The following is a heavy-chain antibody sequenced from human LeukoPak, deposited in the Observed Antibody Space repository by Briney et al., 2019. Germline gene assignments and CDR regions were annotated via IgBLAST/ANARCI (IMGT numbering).Heavy chain of an antibody. V-gene: IGHV4-39*01. Sequence: SETLSLTCTVSGNSVRSSSFYWGWIRQPPGKGLEWIGSIYYSGTAYYNPSLKSRITISGDASRNQFSLRLSSVTASDTAVYYCVSTLRFLPYRRFDYWGQGTLVTVSS. CDR2: IYYSGTA. D-gene: IGHD3-3*01. CDR3: VSTLRFLPYRRFDY. J-gene: IGHJ4*02. CDR1: GNSVRSSSFY.